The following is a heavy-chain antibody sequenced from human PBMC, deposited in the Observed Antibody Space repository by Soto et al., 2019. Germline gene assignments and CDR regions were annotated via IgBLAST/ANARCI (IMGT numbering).Heavy chain of an antibody. V-gene: IGHV4-4*07. CDR2: IFSSGST. Sequence: SETLSLTLSASGGSINTFYCSSVLQPALKGLPRRGRIFSSGSTSFNPSLESRVAMSVDTSKNHFSLNLSSVTAADMAVYYCAREGSYSAYNFAHGIQLWSFDFWGQGALVTVTS. D-gene: IGHD5-12*01. J-gene: IGHJ4*02. CDR1: GGSINTFY. CDR3: AREGSYSAYNFAHGIQLWSFDF.